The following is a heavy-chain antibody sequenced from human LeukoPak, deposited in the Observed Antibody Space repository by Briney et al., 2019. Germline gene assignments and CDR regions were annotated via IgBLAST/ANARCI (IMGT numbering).Heavy chain of an antibody. CDR2: INHSGST. V-gene: IGHV4-34*01. CDR1: GGSFSGYY. Sequence: SETLSLTCAVYGGSFSGYYWRWIRQPPGKGLEWIGEINHSGSTNYNPSLKSRVTISVDTSKNQFSLKLSSVTAADTAVYYCARGVPGNYYYFDYWGQGTLVTVSS. CDR3: ARGVPGNYYYFDY. J-gene: IGHJ4*02. D-gene: IGHD4-11*01.